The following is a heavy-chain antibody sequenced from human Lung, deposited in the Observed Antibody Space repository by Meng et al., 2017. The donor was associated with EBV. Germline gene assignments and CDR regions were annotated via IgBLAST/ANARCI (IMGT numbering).Heavy chain of an antibody. J-gene: IGHJ4*02. Sequence: GGVVKTSEACVQVSCKASGCTITRYAMHWGRQAPGQRLELMGWIDAANGNTKYPQKLQGRVTITRDTSASTVLMELSSLISEDTAVYYCARDRNYVHHFDYWGQGTLVTVSS. CDR3: ARDRNYVHHFDY. CDR2: IDAANGNT. D-gene: IGHD1-7*01. V-gene: IGHV1-3*01. CDR1: GCTITRYA.